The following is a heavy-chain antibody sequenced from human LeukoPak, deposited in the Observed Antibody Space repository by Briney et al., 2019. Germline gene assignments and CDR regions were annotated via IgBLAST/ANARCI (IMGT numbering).Heavy chain of an antibody. D-gene: IGHD3-16*01. J-gene: IGHJ4*02. CDR2: IYYSGST. CDR1: GGSISSYY. Sequence: SETLSLTCTVSGGSISSYYWSWIRQPPGKGLEWIGYIYYSGSTNYNPSLKSRVTISVDTSKNQFSLKLSSVTAADTAVYYCAGAQVGDLDYWGQGTLVTVSS. CDR3: AGAQVGDLDY. V-gene: IGHV4-59*08.